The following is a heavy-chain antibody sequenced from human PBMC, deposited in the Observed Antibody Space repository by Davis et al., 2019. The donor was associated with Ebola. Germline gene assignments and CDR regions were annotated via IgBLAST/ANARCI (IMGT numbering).Heavy chain of an antibody. D-gene: IGHD3-9*01. V-gene: IGHV1-24*01. Sequence: AASVKVSCKVSGYTLTELSMHWVRQAPGKGLEWMGGFDPEDGETIYAQKFQGRVTMTEDTSTDTAYMELSSLRSEDTAVYYCARALLRYFEMPCDYWGQGTLVTVSS. CDR1: GYTLTELS. CDR2: FDPEDGET. J-gene: IGHJ4*02. CDR3: ARALLRYFEMPCDY.